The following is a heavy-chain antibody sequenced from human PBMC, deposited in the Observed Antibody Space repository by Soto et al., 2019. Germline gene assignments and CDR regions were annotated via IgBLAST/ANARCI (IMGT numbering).Heavy chain of an antibody. D-gene: IGHD2-15*01. J-gene: IGHJ4*02. V-gene: IGHV1-46*04. CDR2: INPSGIST. CDR3: ARSDNVVVAAYRPVYFDY. CDR1: GYSFTNYY. Sequence: QVQLVQSGAEVKKPGASVKVSCKTSGYSFTNYYLHWVRQAPGQGLEWMGLINPSGISTSYAQKLQGRVTMTRHTSTSTVYMDLSSLLSEDTAVYYCARSDNVVVAAYRPVYFDYWGQGTLVTVSS.